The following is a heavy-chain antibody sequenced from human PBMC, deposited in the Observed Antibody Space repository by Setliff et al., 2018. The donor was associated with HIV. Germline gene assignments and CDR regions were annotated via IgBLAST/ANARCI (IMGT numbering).Heavy chain of an antibody. D-gene: IGHD2-21*01. CDR1: GFTLTDYP. J-gene: IGHJ4*02. Sequence: PGGSLRLSCAASGFTLTDYPMHWVRQAPGNGLEWVAVIASHGNWHDYAASVKGRFTISRDTSRNTLYLQMNSLRVEDSALYYCARVRYCGSPSCRKEFDFWGQGTLVTVSS. V-gene: IGHV3-30*04. CDR2: IASHGNWH. CDR3: ARVRYCGSPSCRKEFDF.